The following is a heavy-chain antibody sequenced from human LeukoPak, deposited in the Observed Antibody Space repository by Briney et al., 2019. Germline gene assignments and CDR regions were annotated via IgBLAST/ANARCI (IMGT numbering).Heavy chain of an antibody. V-gene: IGHV3-33*01. CDR3: ARDPGTTATFFDN. D-gene: IGHD1-14*01. J-gene: IGHJ4*02. CDR1: GFTFSRYG. CDR2: IWYDGSKK. Sequence: GGSLRLSCEASGFTFSRYGMHWVRQAPGKGLEWVALIWYDGSKKYYADSVKGRFTISRDDSKNTLYLQMNSLRVEDTAVFYCARDPGTTATFFDNWGQGTLVTVSS.